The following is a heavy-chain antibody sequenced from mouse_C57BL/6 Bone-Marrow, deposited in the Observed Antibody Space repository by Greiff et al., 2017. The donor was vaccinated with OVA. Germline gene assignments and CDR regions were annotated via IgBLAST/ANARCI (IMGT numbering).Heavy chain of an antibody. Sequence: VQLQQSGPVLVKPGASVKMSCKASGYTFTDYYMNWVKQSHGKSLEWIGVINPYNGGTSYNQKFKGKATLTVDKSSSTAYMELNSLTSEDSAVYDCARGGDEGYYYAMDYWGQGTSVTVSS. CDR3: ARGGDEGYYYAMDY. CDR2: INPYNGGT. V-gene: IGHV1-19*01. J-gene: IGHJ4*01. CDR1: GYTFTDYY.